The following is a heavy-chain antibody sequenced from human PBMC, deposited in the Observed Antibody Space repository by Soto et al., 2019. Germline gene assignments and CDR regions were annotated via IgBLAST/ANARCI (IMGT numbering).Heavy chain of an antibody. Sequence: GPTLVNPTQTLTLTCSFSGFSLITTGMRVSWIRQPPGQALEWLARIDWDDDKFYSTSLKTRLTISKDTSRNQVVLTLTNMDPVDTGTYYCARTAGYYRGRQFDFWGQGILVTVSS. CDR2: IDWDDDK. CDR1: GFSLITTGMR. V-gene: IGHV2-70*04. CDR3: ARTAGYYRGRQFDF. D-gene: IGHD2-15*01. J-gene: IGHJ4*02.